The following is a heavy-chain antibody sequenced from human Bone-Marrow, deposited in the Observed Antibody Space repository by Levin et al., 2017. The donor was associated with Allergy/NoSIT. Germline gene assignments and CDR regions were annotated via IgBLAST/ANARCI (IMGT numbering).Heavy chain of an antibody. D-gene: IGHD2-21*01. J-gene: IGHJ4*02. CDR1: GFTFSHAW. CDR2: IKSQTDGGTT. V-gene: IGHV3-15*01. Sequence: GGSLRLSCAASGFTFSHAWLNWVRQAPGKGLEWVCRIKSQTDGGTTDCPAPVQGRFTISRDDSKATLSLQMDSLKIEDTAVYYCTADYPGESALIDYWGQGTLVTVSS. CDR3: TADYPGESALIDY.